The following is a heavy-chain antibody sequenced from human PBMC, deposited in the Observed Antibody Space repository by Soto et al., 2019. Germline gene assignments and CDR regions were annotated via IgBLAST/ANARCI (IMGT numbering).Heavy chain of an antibody. Sequence: PGESLKISCKGSGYRFTNYWIGWVRQMPGKGLEWMGIIYPGDSDTRYSPSFQGQVTISADKSISTAYLQWSSLKASDTAMYYCARLDYYDSSGYYPDAFDIWGQGTMVTVSS. V-gene: IGHV5-51*01. D-gene: IGHD3-22*01. CDR1: GYRFTNYW. J-gene: IGHJ3*02. CDR3: ARLDYYDSSGYYPDAFDI. CDR2: IYPGDSDT.